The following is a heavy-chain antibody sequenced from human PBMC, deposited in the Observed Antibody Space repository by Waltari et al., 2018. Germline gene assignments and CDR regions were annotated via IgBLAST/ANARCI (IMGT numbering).Heavy chain of an antibody. CDR2: IKSKANSYAT. V-gene: IGHV3-73*01. Sequence: QLVESGGGLVQPGGSLKLSCAASGFTFSGSAMHWVRQASGKGLEWVGHIKSKANSYATAYAASVKGRFTISRDDSKNTAYLQMNSLKTEDTAVYYCTRVEQWLTPFDDWGQGTLVTVSS. CDR3: TRVEQWLTPFDD. D-gene: IGHD6-19*01. CDR1: GFTFSGSA. J-gene: IGHJ4*02.